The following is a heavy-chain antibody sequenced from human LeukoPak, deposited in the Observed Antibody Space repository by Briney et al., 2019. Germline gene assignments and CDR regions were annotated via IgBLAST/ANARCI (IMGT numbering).Heavy chain of an antibody. CDR3: ARETTHGYCSSTSCRGFFDY. CDR1: GFTVRDSY. D-gene: IGHD2-2*01. Sequence: GGSLRLSCAASGFTVRDSYMSWVRQAPGKRLEWVSFIYVSGTTFYAASVKGRFTISRDNAKNSLYLQMNSLRAEDTAVYYCARETTHGYCSSTSCRGFFDYWGQGTLVTVSS. J-gene: IGHJ4*02. V-gene: IGHV3-53*01. CDR2: IYVSGTT.